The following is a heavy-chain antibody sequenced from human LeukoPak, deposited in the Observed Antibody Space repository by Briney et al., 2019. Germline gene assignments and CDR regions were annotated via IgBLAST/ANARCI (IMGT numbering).Heavy chain of an antibody. J-gene: IGHJ5*02. CDR1: GYTLTELS. CDR2: FDPEDGET. CDR3: ATAYYDILTGYYNWFDP. Sequence: GASVKLSCKVSGYTLTELSMHWVRQAPGKGLEGMGGFDPEDGETIDAQKYKGRVTMTEDTSTDTAYMELSRLRSEDTAVYYCATAYYDILTGYYNWFDPWGQGTLVTVSS. V-gene: IGHV1-24*01. D-gene: IGHD3-9*01.